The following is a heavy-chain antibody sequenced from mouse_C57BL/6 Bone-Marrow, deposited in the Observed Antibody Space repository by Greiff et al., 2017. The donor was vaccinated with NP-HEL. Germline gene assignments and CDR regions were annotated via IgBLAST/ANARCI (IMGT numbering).Heavy chain of an antibody. CDR3: ARDSGYAFDY. CDR1: GYTFTSYW. D-gene: IGHD3-2*02. CDR2: LTPNTVCT. V-gene: IGHV1-53*01. Sequence: QVQLQQPGTELVKPGASVKLSCKASGYTFTSYWMHWLKQRPGQGLEWIGTLTPNTVCTTDHETFNTKATLTVDKSSSTAYMQLSSLTSEDSAVYYCARDSGYAFDYWGQGTTLTVSS. J-gene: IGHJ2*01.